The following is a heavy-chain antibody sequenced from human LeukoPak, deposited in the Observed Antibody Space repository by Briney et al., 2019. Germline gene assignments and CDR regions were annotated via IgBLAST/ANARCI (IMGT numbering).Heavy chain of an antibody. J-gene: IGHJ4*02. Sequence: KPSETLSLTCTVSGGSITSSSYYCGWIRQPPGKGLEWIGSIYYSGSTYSNPSLKSRVTISVDTSENQFSLKLSSVTAANTAVYYCARHHLSGVVVPAAHINEVDYWGQGTLVTVSS. D-gene: IGHD2-2*01. V-gene: IGHV4-39*01. CDR3: ARHHLSGVVVPAAHINEVDY. CDR2: IYYSGST. CDR1: GGSITSSSYY.